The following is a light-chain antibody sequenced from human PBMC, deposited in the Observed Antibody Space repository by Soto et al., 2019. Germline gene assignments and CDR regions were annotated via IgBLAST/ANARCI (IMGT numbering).Light chain of an antibody. CDR2: EVT. CDR1: SSDVGGYNY. V-gene: IGLV2-8*01. J-gene: IGLJ2*01. Sequence: QSALTQPPSASGSLGQTVTISCTGTSSDVGGYNYVSWHQHHPGTAPKVMIYEVTKRPPGVPDRFSGSKSGNTASLTVSGLQAEDEADYYCSAFAGGGNPLLLGGGTKVTVL. CDR3: SAFAGGGNPLL.